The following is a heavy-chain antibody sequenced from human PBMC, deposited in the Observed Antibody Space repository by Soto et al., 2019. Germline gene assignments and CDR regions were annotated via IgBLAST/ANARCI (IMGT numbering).Heavy chain of an antibody. D-gene: IGHD6-19*01. Sequence: VQLVESGGGLVQPGGSLRLSCATSGFTLRTYWMHWVRQAPGKGLVWVSRINSDGSNTAYADSVKGRFTITRDNAKNTVYLQMNSLVAEDTAVYYCARDHLSSGWYPNSPPDYWGQGTLVTVSS. CDR3: ARDHLSSGWYPNSPPDY. CDR2: INSDGSNT. J-gene: IGHJ4*02. CDR1: GFTLRTYW. V-gene: IGHV3-74*01.